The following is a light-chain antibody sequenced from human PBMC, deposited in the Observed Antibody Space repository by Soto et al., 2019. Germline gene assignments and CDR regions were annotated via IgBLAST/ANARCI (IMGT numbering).Light chain of an antibody. CDR2: SNN. Sequence: PAPTHPPPASGTPGQRVTISCSGSSSNIGSNTVNWYQQLPGTAPKLLIYSNNQRPSGVPDRFSGSKSGTSASLAISGLQSEDEADYYCAAWDESLNGYVFGTGTKVTVL. J-gene: IGLJ1*01. CDR3: AAWDESLNGYV. CDR1: SSNIGSNT. V-gene: IGLV1-44*01.